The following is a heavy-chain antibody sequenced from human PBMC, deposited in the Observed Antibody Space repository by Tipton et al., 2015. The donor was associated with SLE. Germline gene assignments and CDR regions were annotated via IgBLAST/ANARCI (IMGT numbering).Heavy chain of an antibody. D-gene: IGHD1-26*01. V-gene: IGHV5-10-1*01. CDR3: ARQSGGYYYMDV. CDR1: GYNFASYW. J-gene: IGHJ6*03. CDR2: IDPSDSDT. Sequence: QLVQSGAGVKKPGESLRISCKASGYNFASYWISWVRLMPGKGLEWMGKIDPSDSDTKYRPSFQGHVTISADKSINTAYLQWSSLKASDTAMYYCARQSGGYYYMDVWGKGTTVTVSS.